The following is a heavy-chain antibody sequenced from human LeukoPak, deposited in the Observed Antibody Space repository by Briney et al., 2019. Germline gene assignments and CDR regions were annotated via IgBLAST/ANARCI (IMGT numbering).Heavy chain of an antibody. J-gene: IGHJ5*02. Sequence: ASVKVSCKASGYSFTGYYMHWVRQAPGQGLEWMGWINPNSGDTKYAQKFQGRVTMTRDTSISTAYMELSSLRSEDTAVYYCAREYSSGGYLNWFDPWGQGTLVTVSS. CDR3: AREYSSGGYLNWFDP. D-gene: IGHD6-19*01. CDR1: GYSFTGYY. CDR2: INPNSGDT. V-gene: IGHV1-2*02.